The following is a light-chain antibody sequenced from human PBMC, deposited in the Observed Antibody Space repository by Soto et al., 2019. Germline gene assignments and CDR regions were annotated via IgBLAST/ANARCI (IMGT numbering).Light chain of an antibody. CDR2: AAS. CDR1: QGIRND. V-gene: IGKV1-6*01. Sequence: AIQMTQSPSSPSASVGDRVTITCRASQGIRNDLGWYQQKPGKAPNLLIYAASSLQSGVPSRFSGSGSGTDFTLTISSLQPEDFATYYCLQDYNYPRTFGQGTKVEIK. CDR3: LQDYNYPRT. J-gene: IGKJ1*01.